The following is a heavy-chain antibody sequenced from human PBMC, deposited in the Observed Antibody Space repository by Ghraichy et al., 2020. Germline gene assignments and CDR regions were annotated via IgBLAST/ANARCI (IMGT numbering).Heavy chain of an antibody. Sequence: GGSLRLSCVVSGFSISEHYMDWVRQAPGKGLEWVGRTRNRANSYTTEYAASVQGRFTISRDDSKNSMFLQMYSLKTEDSAVYYCARGGYDYRYIDYWGQGTLVTVSS. J-gene: IGHJ4*02. CDR3: ARGGYDYRYIDY. CDR1: GFSISEHY. V-gene: IGHV3-72*01. D-gene: IGHD4-11*01. CDR2: TRNRANSYTT.